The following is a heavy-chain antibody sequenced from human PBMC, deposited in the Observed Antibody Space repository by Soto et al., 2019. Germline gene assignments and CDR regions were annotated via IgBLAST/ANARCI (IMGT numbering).Heavy chain of an antibody. CDR3: ARDCPGPTTCAFDI. CDR1: GGTFSSYA. Sequence: SVKVSCKASGGTFSSYAISWVRRAPGQGLEWLGGIIPIFGTANYAQKFQGRVTITADEPTSTAYMELSSLRSEDTAVYYGARDCPGPTTCAFDIWGHGTMVTVSS. V-gene: IGHV1-69*13. CDR2: IIPIFGTA. D-gene: IGHD1-26*01. J-gene: IGHJ3*02.